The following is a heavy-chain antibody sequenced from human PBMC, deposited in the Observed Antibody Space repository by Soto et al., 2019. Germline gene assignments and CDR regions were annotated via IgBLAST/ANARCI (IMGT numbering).Heavy chain of an antibody. CDR2: ISSSSYI. V-gene: IGHV3-21*01. CDR1: GFTFSSYS. Sequence: PGGSLRLSCAASGFTFSSYSMNWVRQAPGKGLDWVSSISSSSYIYYADSVKGRFTISRDNARNSLYLQMNSLRAEDTAVYYCARDQWPTTVAPFDYWGQGTLVTVSS. CDR3: ARDQWPTTVAPFDY. D-gene: IGHD4-17*01. J-gene: IGHJ4*02.